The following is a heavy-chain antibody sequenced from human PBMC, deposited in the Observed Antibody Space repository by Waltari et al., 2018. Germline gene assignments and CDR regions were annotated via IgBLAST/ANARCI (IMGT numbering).Heavy chain of an antibody. Sequence: EVQLVESGGGLVKPGGSLRLSCAASGFTFSSYSMNWVRQAPGKGLEWVSSISSSSSYIYYAYSGKGRFTISRDNAKNSLYLQMTSLRAEDTAVYYCARELSYCSGGSCYSSPPDYWGQGTLVTVSS. CDR3: ARELSYCSGGSCYSSPPDY. J-gene: IGHJ4*02. D-gene: IGHD2-15*01. CDR2: ISSSSSYI. V-gene: IGHV3-21*01. CDR1: GFTFSSYS.